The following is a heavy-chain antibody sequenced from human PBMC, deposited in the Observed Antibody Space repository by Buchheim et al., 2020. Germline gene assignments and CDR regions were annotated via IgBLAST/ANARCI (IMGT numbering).Heavy chain of an antibody. Sequence: EMQLVESGGGLVKPGGSLRLSCAASGFDFSSYTMNWVREAPGKGLEWVASISSSRSYIFHADSVKGRFTISRDNAKNSLFLQMNSLTAEDTAVYYCARGQDYGFLSGLGWFDPWGPGTL. V-gene: IGHV3-21*01. CDR1: GFDFSSYT. J-gene: IGHJ5*02. D-gene: IGHD3-3*01. CDR3: ARGQDYGFLSGLGWFDP. CDR2: ISSSRSYI.